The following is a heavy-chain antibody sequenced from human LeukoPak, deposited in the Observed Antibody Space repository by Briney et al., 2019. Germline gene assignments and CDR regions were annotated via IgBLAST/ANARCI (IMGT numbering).Heavy chain of an antibody. CDR2: IRYDGNDK. Sequence: GGSLRLSCAASGFTFSSYAMSWVRQAPGKGLEWVAFIRYDGNDKFYAKSVKGRFTISKDTSRNTLYLQMNSLRIEDTAVYYCVKDLMRDRWFGESWGQGTLVTVSS. V-gene: IGHV3-30*02. D-gene: IGHD3-10*01. CDR1: GFTFSSYA. J-gene: IGHJ1*01. CDR3: VKDLMRDRWFGES.